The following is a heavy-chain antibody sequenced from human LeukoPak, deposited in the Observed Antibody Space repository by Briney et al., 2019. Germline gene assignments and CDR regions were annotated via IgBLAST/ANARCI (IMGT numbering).Heavy chain of an antibody. CDR2: INHSGST. CDR3: ARHWNGAFDI. CDR1: GGSFSGYY. Sequence: SETLSLTCAVYGGSFSGYYWSWIRQLPGKGLEWIGEINHSGSTNYNPSLKSRVTISVDTSKNQFSLKLSSVTAADTAVYYCARHWNGAFDIWGQGAMVTVSS. D-gene: IGHD1-1*01. V-gene: IGHV4-34*01. J-gene: IGHJ3*02.